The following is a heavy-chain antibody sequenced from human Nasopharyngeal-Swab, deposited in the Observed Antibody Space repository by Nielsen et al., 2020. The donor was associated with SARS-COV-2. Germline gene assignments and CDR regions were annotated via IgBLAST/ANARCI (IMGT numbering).Heavy chain of an antibody. V-gene: IGHV4-39*01. CDR3: ARHVSSSWYAAVAGIRAFDY. Sequence: WIRQHPGKGLEWIGSIYYSGSTYYNPSLKSRVTISLDTSKNRFSLKLSSVTAADTAVYYCARHVSSSWYAAVAGIRAFDYWGQGTLVTVSS. J-gene: IGHJ4*02. D-gene: IGHD6-13*01. CDR2: IYYSGST.